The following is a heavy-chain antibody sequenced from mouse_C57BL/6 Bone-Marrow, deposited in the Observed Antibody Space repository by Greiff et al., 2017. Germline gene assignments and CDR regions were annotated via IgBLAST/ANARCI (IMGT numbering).Heavy chain of an antibody. CDR1: GYTFTEYT. CDR3: ARHEENGSSPDWYFDV. CDR2: FYPGSGSI. D-gene: IGHD1-1*01. Sequence: QVQLKESGAELVKPGASVKLSCKASGYTFTEYTIHWVKQRSGQGLEWIGWFYPGSGSIKYNEKFKDKATLTADKSSSTVYMELSRLTYEDAAVYFCARHEENGSSPDWYFDVWGTGTTVTVSS. J-gene: IGHJ1*03. V-gene: IGHV1-62-2*01.